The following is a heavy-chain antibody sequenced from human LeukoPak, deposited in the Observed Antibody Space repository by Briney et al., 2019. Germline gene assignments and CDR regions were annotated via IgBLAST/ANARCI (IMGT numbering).Heavy chain of an antibody. CDR3: ARGRYYGSRRYYGMDV. Sequence: ASVKVSCKASGYTFTSYGISWVRQAPGQGLEWMGWISAYNGNTNYAQKLQGRVTMTTDTSTSTAYMELRSLRSDDTAVYYCARGRYYGSRRYYGMDVWGKGTTVTVSS. CDR1: GYTFTSYG. D-gene: IGHD3-10*01. CDR2: ISAYNGNT. J-gene: IGHJ6*04. V-gene: IGHV1-18*04.